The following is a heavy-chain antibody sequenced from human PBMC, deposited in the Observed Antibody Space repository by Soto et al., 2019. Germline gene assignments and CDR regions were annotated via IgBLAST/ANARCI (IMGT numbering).Heavy chain of an antibody. D-gene: IGHD3-3*01. J-gene: IGHJ4*02. V-gene: IGHV4-39*01. CDR2: IYYSGST. CDR1: GGSISSSSYY. Sequence: PSETLSLTCTVSGGSISSSSYYWGWIRQPPGKGLEWIGSIYYSGSTYHNPSLKSRVTISVDTSKNQFSLKLSSVTAADTAVYYCARLPYDFWSGYYLGYSDYWGQGTLVAVSS. CDR3: ARLPYDFWSGYYLGYSDY.